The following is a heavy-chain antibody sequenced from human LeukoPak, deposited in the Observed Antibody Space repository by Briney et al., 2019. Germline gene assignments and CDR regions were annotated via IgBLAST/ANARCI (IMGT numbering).Heavy chain of an antibody. J-gene: IGHJ4*02. Sequence: RTSETLSLTCTVSGGSISSYSWSWIRQPPGKGLEWIGYIYYSGSTNYNPSLKSRVTISVDTSKNQFSLKLSSVTAADTAVYYCARQLQWELNYWGQGTLVTVSS. CDR1: GGSISSYS. CDR3: ARQLQWELNY. V-gene: IGHV4-59*08. D-gene: IGHD1-26*01. CDR2: IYYSGST.